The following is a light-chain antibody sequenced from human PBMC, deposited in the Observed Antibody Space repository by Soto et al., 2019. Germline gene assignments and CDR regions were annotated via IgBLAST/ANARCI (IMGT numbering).Light chain of an antibody. Sequence: IQMTQSPSTLSGAVGDRGTITNRASQTISSWLAWYQQKPGKAPKLLIYKASTLKSGVPSRFSGSGSGTEFTLTISSLQPDDFATYYCQQYNSYRAFGQGTKVDIK. J-gene: IGKJ1*01. CDR3: QQYNSYRA. CDR2: KAS. V-gene: IGKV1-5*03. CDR1: QTISSW.